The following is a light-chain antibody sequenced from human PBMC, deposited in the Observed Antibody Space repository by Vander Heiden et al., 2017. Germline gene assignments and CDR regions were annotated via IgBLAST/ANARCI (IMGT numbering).Light chain of an antibody. CDR1: SSDVGSYNL. CDR3: CSYAGSSTWV. J-gene: IGLJ3*02. V-gene: IGLV2-23*02. Sequence: QSALPPPASVSGPPGQSIIIYCSGTSSDVGSYNLVSWYQQHPGKAPKLIIYEVTQRPAAISNHFSGSKCGNTASLTISGRQAEDEADYYCCSYAGSSTWVFGGGTKVTVL. CDR2: EVT.